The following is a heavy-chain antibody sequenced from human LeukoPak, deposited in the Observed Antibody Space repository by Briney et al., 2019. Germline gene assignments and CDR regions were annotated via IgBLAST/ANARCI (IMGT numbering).Heavy chain of an antibody. CDR2: IIPLFCTA. V-gene: IGHV1-69*01. D-gene: IGHD5-18*01. CDR1: GGTLSSYD. CDR3: ARLHPGQGYRESGYYYYYGMDV. J-gene: IGHJ6*04. Sequence: SVKVSCKASGGTLSSYDIGWVRQPPGQGLEWVGGIIPLFCTANYAQKFQGRVTITADESTSTADMELSILRSEDTAVYYCARLHPGQGYRESGYYYYYGMDVWGKGTTVTVSS.